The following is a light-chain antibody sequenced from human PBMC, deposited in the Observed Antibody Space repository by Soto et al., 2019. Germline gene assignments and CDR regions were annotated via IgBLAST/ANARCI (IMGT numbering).Light chain of an antibody. CDR3: CSFSTSGTHV. J-gene: IGLJ1*01. Sequence: QSALTQPVSVSGSPGQTITISCTGTSSDVGTYDYVSWHQQHPGKAPKLIIYDVNNRPSGVSSRFSGSKSGNTASLTISGLQAEDEADYYCCSFSTSGTHVFGTGTKLTVL. V-gene: IGLV2-14*01. CDR1: SSDVGTYDY. CDR2: DVN.